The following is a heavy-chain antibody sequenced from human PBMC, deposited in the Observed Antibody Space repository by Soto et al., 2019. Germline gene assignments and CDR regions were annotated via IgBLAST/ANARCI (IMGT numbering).Heavy chain of an antibody. D-gene: IGHD6-19*01. J-gene: IGHJ4*02. CDR2: ISYDGSNK. V-gene: IGHV3-30-3*01. CDR1: GFTFSSYA. CDR3: ARETYSSGWTPTFDY. Sequence: QVQLVKSGGGVVQPGRSLRLSCAASGFTFSSYAMHWVRQAPGKGLEWVAVISYDGSNKYYADSVKGRFTISRDNSKNTLYLQMNSLRAEDTAVYYCARETYSSGWTPTFDYWGQGTLVTVSS.